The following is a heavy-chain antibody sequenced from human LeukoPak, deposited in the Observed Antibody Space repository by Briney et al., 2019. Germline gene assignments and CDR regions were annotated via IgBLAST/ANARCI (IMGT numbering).Heavy chain of an antibody. J-gene: IGHJ4*02. D-gene: IGHD2-2*01. CDR2: INTDGSSA. Sequence: GSLRLSCAASGFTFSSYWMHWVRQAPGEGLVCVSRINTDGSSASYADSVKGRFTISRDNSNNTLYLQMNSLRAEDTAVYYCAKDLVGYCSSTSCLYFDYWGQGTLVTVSS. V-gene: IGHV3-74*01. CDR1: GFTFSSYW. CDR3: AKDLVGYCSSTSCLYFDY.